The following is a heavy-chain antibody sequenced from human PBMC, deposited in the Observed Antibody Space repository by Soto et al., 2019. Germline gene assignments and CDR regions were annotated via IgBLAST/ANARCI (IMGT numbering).Heavy chain of an antibody. Sequence: GGSLRLSCAASGFTFSSYAMHWVRQAPGKGLEWVAVISYDGSNKYYADSVKGRFTISRDNSKNTLYLQMNSLRAEDTAVYYCARDHGYSSGWEGYYYYGMDVWGQGTTVTVSS. D-gene: IGHD6-19*01. J-gene: IGHJ6*02. CDR2: ISYDGSNK. CDR3: ARDHGYSSGWEGYYYYGMDV. CDR1: GFTFSSYA. V-gene: IGHV3-30-3*01.